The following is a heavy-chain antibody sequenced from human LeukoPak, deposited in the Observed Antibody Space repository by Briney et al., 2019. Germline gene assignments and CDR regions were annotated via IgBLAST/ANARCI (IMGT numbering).Heavy chain of an antibody. V-gene: IGHV4-34*01. D-gene: IGHD3-10*01. Sequence: SVTLSLTCGVYGGSFNGYLWNWLPQPPGKGLEWLGEINHSESANYHPPLESRITISVNTSKNQVSLSLSSVTAADTAVYYCGGGPRESYYNWFDPWGQGTLVTVSS. J-gene: IGHJ5*02. CDR2: INHSESA. CDR1: GGSFNGYL. CDR3: GGGPRESYYNWFDP.